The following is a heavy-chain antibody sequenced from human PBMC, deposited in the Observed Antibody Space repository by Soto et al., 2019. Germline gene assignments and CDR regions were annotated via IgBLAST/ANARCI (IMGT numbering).Heavy chain of an antibody. CDR1: GGSFSGYF. J-gene: IGHJ3*02. Sequence: PSEILSLTCAVYGGSFSGYFWTWIRQFPGKGLEWIGEINHRGSTNYIPSLESRVTISIDTSKNQFSLKLSSVTAADTAVYYCARGGAWRAFDIWGHGAMVTVSS. V-gene: IGHV4-34*01. CDR2: INHRGST. CDR3: ARGGAWRAFDI. D-gene: IGHD5-12*01.